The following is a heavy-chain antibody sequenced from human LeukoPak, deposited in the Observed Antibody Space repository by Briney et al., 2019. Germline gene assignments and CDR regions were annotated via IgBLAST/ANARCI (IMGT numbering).Heavy chain of an antibody. CDR2: IGARGGVT. D-gene: IGHD1-26*01. CDR1: GFRVSDYY. V-gene: IGHV3-23*01. J-gene: IGHJ4*02. Sequence: PGGSLRLSCAVSGFRVSDYYMSWVRQAPGKGPEWVSSIGARGGVTYSADSVKGRFTISRDNSKRTLFLQMNSLRAEDTAVYYCAKVHYTASFPGSFPGRNYFDSWGQGSLVTVSP. CDR3: AKVHYTASFPGSFPGRNYFDS.